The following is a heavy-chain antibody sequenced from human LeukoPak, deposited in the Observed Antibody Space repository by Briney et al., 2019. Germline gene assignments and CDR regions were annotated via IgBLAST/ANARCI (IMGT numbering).Heavy chain of an antibody. V-gene: IGHV1-69*05. Sequence: SVKVSCKTSGGTFNNSAISWVRQAPGQGLEWLGGITPLFGTAGYAQKFQGRVTITKDESTRTVYLELTSLTSDDTAVYYCARDVHGDYGSGWFDPWGQGTLVSVSS. CDR2: ITPLFGTA. CDR1: GGTFNNSA. J-gene: IGHJ5*02. D-gene: IGHD4-17*01. CDR3: ARDVHGDYGSGWFDP.